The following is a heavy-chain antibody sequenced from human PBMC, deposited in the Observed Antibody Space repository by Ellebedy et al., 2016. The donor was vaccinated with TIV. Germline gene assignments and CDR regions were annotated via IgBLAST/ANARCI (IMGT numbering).Heavy chain of an antibody. CDR2: ISWNSGSI. CDR1: GFTFDDYA. J-gene: IGHJ5*02. D-gene: IGHD2-21*01. CDR3: ARSDWFDP. Sequence: GGSLRLXXVASGFTFDDYAMHWVRQAPGKGLEWVSGISWNSGSIGYADSVKGRFTISRDNTKNSLYLQMNSLRAEDTALYYCARSDWFDPWGQGTLVTVSS. V-gene: IGHV3-9*01.